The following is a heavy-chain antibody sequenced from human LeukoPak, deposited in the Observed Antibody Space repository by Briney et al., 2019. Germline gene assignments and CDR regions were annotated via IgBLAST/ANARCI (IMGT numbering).Heavy chain of an antibody. CDR2: IYYSGRT. J-gene: IGHJ4*02. D-gene: IGHD3-9*01. V-gene: IGHV4-39*01. Sequence: SETLSLTCTVSGDSISSSSYYWGRVRQPPGKGLERNGRIYYSGRTYYNPSVKSQHTISVDKAKNEFSKKLSYVTAADTAVYYCARHRYDILSGIDYWGQGTLVTVSS. CDR3: ARHRYDILSGIDY. CDR1: GDSISSSSYY.